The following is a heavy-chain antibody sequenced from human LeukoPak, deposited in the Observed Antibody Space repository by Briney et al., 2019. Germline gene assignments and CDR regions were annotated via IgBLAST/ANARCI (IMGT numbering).Heavy chain of an antibody. CDR1: GGSISSYY. CDR3: ARDRTLYGSGSSGFDY. V-gene: IGHV4-59*12. CDR2: IYYSGST. Sequence: SETLSLTCTVSGGSISSYYWSWIRQPPGKGLEWIGYIYYSGSTNYNPSLKSRVTISVDRSRNQFSLKLNPVTAADTAVYYCARDRTLYGSGSSGFDYWGQGTLVTVSS. D-gene: IGHD3-10*01. J-gene: IGHJ4*02.